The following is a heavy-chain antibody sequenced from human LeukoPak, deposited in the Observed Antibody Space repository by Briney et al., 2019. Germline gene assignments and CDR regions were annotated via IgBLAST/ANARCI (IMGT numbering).Heavy chain of an antibody. Sequence: ASVKVSCKASGYIFTNYGINWMRQAPGQGLEWMGWISVYNGNTNYAQKFQGRVTMTEDTSTDTAYMELSSLRSEDTAVYYCATVGYYYDSSGSDYWGQGTLVTVSS. J-gene: IGHJ4*02. D-gene: IGHD3-22*01. CDR2: ISVYNGNT. V-gene: IGHV1-18*01. CDR3: ATVGYYYDSSGSDY. CDR1: GYIFTNYG.